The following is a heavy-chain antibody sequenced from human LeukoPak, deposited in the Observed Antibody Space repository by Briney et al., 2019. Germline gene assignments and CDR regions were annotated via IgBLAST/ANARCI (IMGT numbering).Heavy chain of an antibody. D-gene: IGHD2-15*01. CDR2: IYPGDSDT. V-gene: IGHV5-51*01. Sequence: GESLKISCKGSGYSFTSYWIGWVRQMPGKGLEWMGIIYPGDSDTRYSPSFQGQVTISADKSISTAYLQWSSLKASDTAMYYCARPGYCSGGSCYYPAPLDYWGQGTLVTVPS. CDR3: ARPGYCSGGSCYYPAPLDY. J-gene: IGHJ4*02. CDR1: GYSFTSYW.